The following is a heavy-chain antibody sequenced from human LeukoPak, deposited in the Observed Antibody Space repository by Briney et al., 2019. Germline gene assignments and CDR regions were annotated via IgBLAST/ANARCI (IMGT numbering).Heavy chain of an antibody. CDR3: ARDLTQLALFDY. Sequence: PGGSLRLSCAASGITFRSYGMHWVRQAPGKGLEWVAVIWYDGSNKYYADSVKGRFTLSRDNSKNTLFLQMNSLRPEDTAVYFCARDLTQLALFDYWGQGTLVTVSS. J-gene: IGHJ4*02. V-gene: IGHV3-33*08. CDR1: GITFRSYG. CDR2: IWYDGSNK. D-gene: IGHD6-13*01.